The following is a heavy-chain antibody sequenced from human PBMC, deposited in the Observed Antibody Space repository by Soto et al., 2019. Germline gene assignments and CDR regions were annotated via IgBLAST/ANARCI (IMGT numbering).Heavy chain of an antibody. CDR3: ARLRAAAGLYYFDY. D-gene: IGHD6-13*01. V-gene: IGHV4-59*08. CDR2: IYYSGST. Sequence: QVQLQESGPGLVKPSETLSLTCTVSGGSISSYYWSWIRQPTGKGLEWIGYIYYSGSTNYNPSLKNRVTISVDTSKNQFSLKLSSVTAADTAVYYCARLRAAAGLYYFDYWGQGTLVTVSS. CDR1: GGSISSYY. J-gene: IGHJ4*02.